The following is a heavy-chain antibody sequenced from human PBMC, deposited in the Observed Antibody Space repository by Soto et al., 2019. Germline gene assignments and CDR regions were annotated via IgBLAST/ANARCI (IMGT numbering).Heavy chain of an antibody. CDR1: GYSFSSHW. D-gene: IGHD1-26*01. J-gene: IGHJ4*02. CDR2: IYPGDSDT. V-gene: IGHV5-51*01. CDR3: ARYSGSYWHYLDF. Sequence: GESLTISCTCSGYSFSSHWVAWVRQMPEKGLEWIGTIYPGDSDTKYSSAFRGHVTISADTSVSTAYLQWRSLEATDSAIYYCARYSGSYWHYLDFWGQGTLVTVSS.